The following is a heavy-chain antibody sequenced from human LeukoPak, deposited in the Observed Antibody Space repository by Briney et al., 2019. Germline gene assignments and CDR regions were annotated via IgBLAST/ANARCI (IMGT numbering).Heavy chain of an antibody. CDR3: AKSPRDTAMVYYFDY. J-gene: IGHJ4*02. D-gene: IGHD5-18*01. CDR1: GFTFSDYY. V-gene: IGHV3-11*01. CDR2: IGSRGNSI. Sequence: GGSLRLSCAASGFTFSDYYMSWIRQTPGKGLEWVSNIGSRGNSIYYAESVRGRFTISRDNAKNSLYLQMNSLRAEDTALYYCAKSPRDTAMVYYFDYWGQGTLVTVSS.